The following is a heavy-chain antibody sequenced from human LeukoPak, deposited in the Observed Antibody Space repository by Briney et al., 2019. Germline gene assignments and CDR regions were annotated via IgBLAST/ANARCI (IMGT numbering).Heavy chain of an antibody. J-gene: IGHJ3*02. CDR3: ARQFSSGWYHSRDAFDI. V-gene: IGHV5-51*01. CDR2: IYPGDSDT. Sequence: GESLKITCKGSGYSFTSYWIGWVRQMPGKGLEWMGIIYPGDSDTRYSPSFQGQVTISADKSISTAYLQWSSLKASDTAMYYCARQFSSGWYHSRDAFDIWGQGTMVTVSS. D-gene: IGHD6-19*01. CDR1: GYSFTSYW.